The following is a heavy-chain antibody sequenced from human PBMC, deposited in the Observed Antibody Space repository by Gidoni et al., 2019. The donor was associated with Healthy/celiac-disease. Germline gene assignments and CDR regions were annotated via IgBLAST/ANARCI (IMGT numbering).Heavy chain of an antibody. CDR3: AREVVGCFDF. Sequence: EVQLVQSGAEVKKSGESLKISCKGSGYSFTIYWIGCVRQMPGKGLEWMGIISPDDSDTRYSPSFQGQVPISADKSISTAYLQWRSLKASDTAMYYCAREVVGCFDFWGQGTLVTVSS. V-gene: IGHV5-51*01. D-gene: IGHD6-19*01. CDR2: ISPDDSDT. J-gene: IGHJ4*02. CDR1: GYSFTIYW.